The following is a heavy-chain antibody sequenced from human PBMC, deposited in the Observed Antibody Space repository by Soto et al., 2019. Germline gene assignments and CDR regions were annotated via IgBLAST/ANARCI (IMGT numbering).Heavy chain of an antibody. Sequence: GGSLRLSCAASGFTFSSYDMQWVRQATGKGLEWVLAIGTAGDTYYPGSVKGRFTISRENAKNSLYLQMNSLRAGDTAVYYCARSPPGGYHYYYGMDVWGQGTTVTVSS. V-gene: IGHV3-13*04. CDR1: GFTFSSYD. D-gene: IGHD3-22*01. CDR2: IGTAGDT. CDR3: ARSPPGGYHYYYGMDV. J-gene: IGHJ6*02.